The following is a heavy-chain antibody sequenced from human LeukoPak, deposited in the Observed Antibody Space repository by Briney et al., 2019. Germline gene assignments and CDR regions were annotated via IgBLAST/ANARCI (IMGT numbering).Heavy chain of an antibody. V-gene: IGHV1-18*01. CDR3: ARGRYYYDSSGYYYGSIAQGNGY. J-gene: IGHJ4*02. CDR1: GGTFSSYA. CDR2: ISAYNGNT. D-gene: IGHD3-22*01. Sequence: GASVTVSCTASGGTFSSYAISWVRQAPGQGLEWMGWISAYNGNTNYAQKLQGRVTMTTDTSTSTAYMELRSLRSDDTAVYYCARGRYYYDSSGYYYGSIAQGNGYWGQGTLVTVSS.